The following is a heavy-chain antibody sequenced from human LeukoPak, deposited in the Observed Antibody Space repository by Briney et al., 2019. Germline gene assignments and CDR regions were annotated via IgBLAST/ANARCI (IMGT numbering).Heavy chain of an antibody. CDR2: IIPIFGTA. J-gene: IGHJ6*04. CDR1: GGTFSSYA. CDR3: ARDRGTMVRGVMGYYYGMDV. Sequence: ASVKVSCKAPGGTFSSYAISWVRQAPGQGLEWMGGIIPIFGTANYAQKFQGRVTITADESTSTAYMELSSLRSEDTAVYYCARDRGTMVRGVMGYYYGMDVWGKGTTVTVSS. V-gene: IGHV1-69*01. D-gene: IGHD3-10*01.